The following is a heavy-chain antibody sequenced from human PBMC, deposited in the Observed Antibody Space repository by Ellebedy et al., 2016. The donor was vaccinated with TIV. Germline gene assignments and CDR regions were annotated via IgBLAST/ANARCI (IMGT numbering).Heavy chain of an antibody. D-gene: IGHD6-13*01. V-gene: IGHV3-11*01. J-gene: IGHJ4*02. CDR1: GFTFSGYY. CDR2: ISYSGDLM. CDR3: ARLGVIAAAGASDY. Sequence: GESLKISCAASGFTFSGYYMSWFRQAPGKGPEWVSYISYSGDLMYYADSVKGRFTTSRDNAENSLYLYMNSLRAEDTAVYYCARLGVIAAAGASDYWGQGTLVIVSS.